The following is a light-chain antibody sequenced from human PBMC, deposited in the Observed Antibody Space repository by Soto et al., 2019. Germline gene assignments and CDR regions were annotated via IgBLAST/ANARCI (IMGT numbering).Light chain of an antibody. V-gene: IGKV3-15*01. CDR1: ESVSSN. J-gene: IGKJ5*01. CDR3: QQYGSSPPTWT. CDR2: GAS. Sequence: EIEMTQSPATMSVSPGERVTLSCRASESVSSNLAWYQQKFGQAPRLLIYGASVRATGIPARFSGRGSGTEFTLTISSLQSEDFAVYYCQQYGSSPPTWTFGQGTRLEI.